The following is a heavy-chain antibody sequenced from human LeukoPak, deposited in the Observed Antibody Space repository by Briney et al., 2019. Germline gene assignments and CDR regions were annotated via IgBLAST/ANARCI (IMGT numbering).Heavy chain of an antibody. D-gene: IGHD6-19*01. CDR3: AKDLAVAGDY. Sequence: GGSLRLSCTASGFTFSSYSMSWVRQGPGTGLEWVSAISGSGDTTFYADSVKGRLTTSRDNSKNTLYLQMNNLRAEDTAVYYCAKDLAVAGDYWGQGTLVTVSP. J-gene: IGHJ4*02. CDR1: GFTFSSYS. V-gene: IGHV3-23*01. CDR2: ISGSGDTT.